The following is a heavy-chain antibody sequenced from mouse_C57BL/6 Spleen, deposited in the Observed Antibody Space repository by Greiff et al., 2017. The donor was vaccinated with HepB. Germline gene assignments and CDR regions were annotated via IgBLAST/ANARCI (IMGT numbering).Heavy chain of an antibody. CDR1: GYAFSSSW. CDR3: ARSPITTVVPMDY. Sequence: VKLMESGPELVKPGASVKISCKASGYAFSSSWMNWVKQRPGKGLEWIGRIYPGDGDTNYNGKFKGKATLTADKSSSTAYMQLSSLTSEDSAVYFCARSPITTVVPMDYWGQGTSVTVSS. J-gene: IGHJ4*01. V-gene: IGHV1-82*01. CDR2: IYPGDGDT. D-gene: IGHD1-1*01.